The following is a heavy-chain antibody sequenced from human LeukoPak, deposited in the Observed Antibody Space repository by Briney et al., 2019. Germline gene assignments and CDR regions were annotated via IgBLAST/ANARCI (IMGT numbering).Heavy chain of an antibody. CDR1: GGSFSGYY. J-gene: IGHJ4*02. CDR3: ARGLLNSGLHPFDY. CDR2: INHSGST. Sequence: SETLSLTCAVYGGSFSGYYWSWIRQPPGKGLEWIGEINHSGSTNYNPSLKSRVTISVDTSKNQFSLKLSSVTAADTAVYYCARGLLNSGLHPFDYWGQGTLVTVSS. V-gene: IGHV4-34*01. D-gene: IGHD5-12*01.